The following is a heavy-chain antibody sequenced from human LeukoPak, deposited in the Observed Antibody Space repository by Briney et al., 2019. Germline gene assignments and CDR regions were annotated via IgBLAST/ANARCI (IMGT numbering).Heavy chain of an antibody. CDR1: GGSISSYY. CDR3: ARQGYYDSSGLYYFDY. J-gene: IGHJ4*02. CDR2: IYYSGST. V-gene: IGHV4-39*01. D-gene: IGHD3-22*01. Sequence: SETLSLTCTVSGGSISSYYWGWIRQPPGKGLEWIGSIYYSGSTYYNPSLKSRVTISVDTSKNQFSLKLSSVTAADTAVYYCARQGYYDSSGLYYFDYWGQGTLVTVSS.